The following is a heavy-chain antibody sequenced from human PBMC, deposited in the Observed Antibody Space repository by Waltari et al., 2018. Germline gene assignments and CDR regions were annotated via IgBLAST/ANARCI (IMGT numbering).Heavy chain of an antibody. CDR1: GYTFTSYD. D-gene: IGHD4-17*01. J-gene: IGHJ6*03. CDR2: MNPNIGNT. Sequence: QVQLVQSGAEVKKPGASVKVSCKASGYTFTSYDINWVRQATGQGLEWMGWMNPNIGNTGYAQKFQGRVTMTRNTSISTAYMELSSLRSEDTAVYYCKTSYGDHYYYYMDVWGKGTTVTVSS. V-gene: IGHV1-8*01. CDR3: KTSYGDHYYYYMDV.